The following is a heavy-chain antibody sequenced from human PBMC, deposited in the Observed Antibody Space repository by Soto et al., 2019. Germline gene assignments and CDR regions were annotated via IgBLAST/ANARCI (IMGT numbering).Heavy chain of an antibody. D-gene: IGHD4-17*01. Sequence: QLLLQESGTGLVKPSETLSLTCTVSGDSISTSNYYWGWIRQPPGEGLEWIGHIFYSGGTYYNPSVQSRVTISVDTSKNQCSLKLSSIAAAVTAVSFCARRGGGDYLFDSWGQGMLVTVSS. CDR2: IFYSGGT. CDR3: ARRGGGDYLFDS. CDR1: GDSISTSNYY. V-gene: IGHV4-39*01. J-gene: IGHJ4*02.